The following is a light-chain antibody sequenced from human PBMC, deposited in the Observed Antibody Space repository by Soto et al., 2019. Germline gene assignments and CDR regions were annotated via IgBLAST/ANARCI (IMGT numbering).Light chain of an antibody. V-gene: IGKV4-1*01. CDR3: QQYYSILRT. Sequence: DIVMTQSPDSLAVSLGERATINCKSSQSVLTSSNNKNYLAWYQQKPGQPPKLLIYWASTRESGVPDRFSGSGSGPDFTLTISSLQAEDAAVYYCQQYYSILRTFGQGTRVEIK. J-gene: IGKJ1*01. CDR2: WAS. CDR1: QSVLTSSNNKNY.